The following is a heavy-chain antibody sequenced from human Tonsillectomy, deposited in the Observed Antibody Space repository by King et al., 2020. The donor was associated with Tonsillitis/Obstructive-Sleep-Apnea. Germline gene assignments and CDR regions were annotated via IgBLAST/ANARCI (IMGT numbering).Heavy chain of an antibody. V-gene: IGHV3-30*03. Sequence: QVQLVESGGGVVQPGRSLRLSCAASGFSFSQYGIHWVRQAPGKGLEWVAAISHDGITAYYLDSVRGRLTISRDNSRNTVYLQMASLSADETAFYFCARVRHFSRMIGPLFDEGGEGPLLTVPS. CDR1: GFSFSQYG. CDR3: ARVRHFSRMIGPLFDE. J-gene: IGHJ4*02. D-gene: IGHD6-13*01. CDR2: ISHDGITA.